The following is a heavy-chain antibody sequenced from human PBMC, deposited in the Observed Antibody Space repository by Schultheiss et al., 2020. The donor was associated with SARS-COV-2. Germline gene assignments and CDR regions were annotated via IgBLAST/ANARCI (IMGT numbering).Heavy chain of an antibody. CDR2: INAGIGNT. CDR3: ARNYVEMATNYYFDY. CDR1: GYTFTGYA. V-gene: IGHV1-3*01. Sequence: ASVKVSCKASGYTFTGYAMHWVRQAPGQRLEWMGWINAGIGNTKHSQKFRGRITITRDTSASTAYMELGSLRSEDTAVYYCARNYVEMATNYYFDYWGQGTLVTVSS. D-gene: IGHD5-24*01. J-gene: IGHJ4*02.